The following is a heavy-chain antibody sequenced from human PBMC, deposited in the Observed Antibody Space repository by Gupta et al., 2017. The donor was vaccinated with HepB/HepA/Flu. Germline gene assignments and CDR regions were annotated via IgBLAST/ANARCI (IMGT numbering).Heavy chain of an antibody. CDR1: GYTFTGYY. Sequence: QVQLVQSGAEVKKPGASVKVSCKASGYTFTGYYMHWVRQAPGQGLEWMGWINPNSGGTNYAQKFQGRVTMTRDTSISTAYMELSRLRSDDTAVYYCARGEAIGACGPAAILRFDPWGQGTLVTVSS. D-gene: IGHD2-2*01. V-gene: IGHV1-2*02. CDR3: ARGEAIGACGPAAILRFDP. J-gene: IGHJ5*02. CDR2: INPNSGGT.